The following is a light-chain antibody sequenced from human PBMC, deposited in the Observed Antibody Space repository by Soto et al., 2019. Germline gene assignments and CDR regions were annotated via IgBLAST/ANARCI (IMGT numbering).Light chain of an antibody. Sequence: DVHLTQSPSSVSASVGDGVTITCRASQGVNTWLAWYQKKPGKAPRLLIYGASSLQSGVPLRFSGSGSGTDFTLTISSLQPEDVGHYYCQQANNMPLTFGGGTKVDIK. CDR2: GAS. V-gene: IGKV1-12*01. J-gene: IGKJ4*01. CDR1: QGVNTW. CDR3: QQANNMPLT.